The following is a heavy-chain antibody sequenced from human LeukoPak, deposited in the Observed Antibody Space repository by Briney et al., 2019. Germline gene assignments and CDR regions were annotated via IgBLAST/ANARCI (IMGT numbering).Heavy chain of an antibody. CDR3: ATSRSVAALYYFDF. CDR1: GNSFTSYW. CDR2: IYPGNSDT. Sequence: GESLQISCKGSGNSFTSYWIGWVRQRPGKGLEWMGIIYPGNSDTRYSPSFRGQVAISADKSISTAYLQRSSLTASDTAMYYCATSRSVAALYYFDFWGQGTLVTVSS. D-gene: IGHD6-19*01. J-gene: IGHJ4*02. V-gene: IGHV5-51*01.